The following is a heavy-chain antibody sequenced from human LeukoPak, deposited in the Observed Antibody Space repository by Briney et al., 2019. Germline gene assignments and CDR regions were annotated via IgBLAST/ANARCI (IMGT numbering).Heavy chain of an antibody. D-gene: IGHD6-13*01. J-gene: IGHJ4*02. V-gene: IGHV1-18*01. CDR2: ISAYNGNT. CDR3: ARDWKAAAAPIYFY. CDR1: GYTFTSYG. Sequence: ASVKVSCNASGYTFTSYGISWVRQAPGQGLEWMGWISAYNGNTNYAQKLQGRVTMTTDTSTSTAYMELRSLRSDDTAVYYCARDWKAAAAPIYFYWGQGTLVTVSS.